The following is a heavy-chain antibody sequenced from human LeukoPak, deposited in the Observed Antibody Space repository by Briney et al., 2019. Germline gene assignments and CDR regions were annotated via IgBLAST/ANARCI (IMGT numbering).Heavy chain of an antibody. CDR1: GLTFSTYM. Sequence: GGSLRLSCAASGLTFSTYMMNWVRQAPGKGLEWVSSISSSSSYIYYAESVKGRFTISRDNAKNSLYLQMNSLRAEDTAVYYCARDFYGDYAAAFDLWGQGTMVTVSS. D-gene: IGHD4-17*01. CDR2: ISSSSSYI. CDR3: ARDFYGDYAAAFDL. V-gene: IGHV3-21*01. J-gene: IGHJ3*01.